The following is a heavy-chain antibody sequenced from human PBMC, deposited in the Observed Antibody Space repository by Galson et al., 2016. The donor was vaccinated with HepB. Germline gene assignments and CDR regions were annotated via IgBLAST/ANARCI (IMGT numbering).Heavy chain of an antibody. CDR2: IKPDGSGK. CDR1: GITFSRYW. V-gene: IGHV3-7*05. J-gene: IGHJ4*02. CDR3: ARDFGWYCGGGCH. Sequence: SLRLSCAASGITFSRYWMSWVRQAPGKGLEWVANIKPDGSGKAYVASVKGRFTISRDNAKNSLYLQMNSLSAEDTAVYYCARDFGWYCGGGCHWGQGALVTVSS. D-gene: IGHD2-21*02.